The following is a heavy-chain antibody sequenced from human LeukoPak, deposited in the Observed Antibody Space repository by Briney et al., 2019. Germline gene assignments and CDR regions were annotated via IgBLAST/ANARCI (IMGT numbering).Heavy chain of an antibody. J-gene: IGHJ4*02. CDR1: GGSISSYY. D-gene: IGHD6-13*01. V-gene: IGHV4-59*05. CDR3: ARHPAYGSTWYGSLDY. Sequence: PSETLSLTCTVSGGSISSYYWSWIRQPPGKGLEWIGSIYYSGDTYYNPSLKSRVTISVDTSNNQFSLRLSSVTAADTAVYYCARHPAYGSTWYGSLDYWGQGTLVTVSS. CDR2: IYYSGDT.